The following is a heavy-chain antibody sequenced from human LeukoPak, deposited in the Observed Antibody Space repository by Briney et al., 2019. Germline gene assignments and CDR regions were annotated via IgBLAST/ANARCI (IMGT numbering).Heavy chain of an antibody. CDR2: ILFDGSNK. V-gene: IGHV3-33*06. Sequence: GGSLRLSCAASGVTFSTFGMHWVRQAPGKGLEWVAVILFDGSNKYYGDSVKGRFTISRDNSKNTLYLQMNSLRAEDTAVYYCAKDKGGITYVFDYWGQGTLVTVSS. CDR3: AKDKGGITYVFDY. J-gene: IGHJ4*02. D-gene: IGHD1-1*01. CDR1: GVTFSTFG.